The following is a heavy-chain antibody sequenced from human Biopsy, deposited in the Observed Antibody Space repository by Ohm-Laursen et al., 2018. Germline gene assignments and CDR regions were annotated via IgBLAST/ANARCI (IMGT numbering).Heavy chain of an antibody. D-gene: IGHD1-1*01. CDR2: MNPKSGKT. V-gene: IGHV1-8*01. Sequence: ASVKVSCKASGYIFTDYDIIWVRQATGQGPEWMGWMNPKSGKTVYEQKFRGRVTMTIDTSISTAYMELSSLGSEDTDAYCCARSVRNQLVSEYWGQGTLVTVSS. CDR1: GYIFTDYD. CDR3: ARSVRNQLVSEY. J-gene: IGHJ4*02.